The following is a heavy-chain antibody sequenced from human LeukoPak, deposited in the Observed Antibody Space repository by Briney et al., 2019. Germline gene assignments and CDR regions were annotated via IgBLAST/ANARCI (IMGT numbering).Heavy chain of an antibody. CDR1: GGTFSSYA. Sequence: ASVKVSCKASGGTFSSYAISWVRQAPGQGLELMGGIIPIFGTANYAQKFQGRVTITTDESTRTAYMELSSLRSEDTAVYYCARKFCSGGSCYDDYGDFIGSGAFDIWGQGTMVTVS. CDR3: ARKFCSGGSCYDDYGDFIGSGAFDI. V-gene: IGHV1-69*05. D-gene: IGHD2-15*01. CDR2: IIPIFGTA. J-gene: IGHJ3*02.